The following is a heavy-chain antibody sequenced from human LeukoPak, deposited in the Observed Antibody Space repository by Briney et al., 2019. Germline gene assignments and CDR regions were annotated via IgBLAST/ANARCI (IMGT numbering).Heavy chain of an antibody. CDR1: GFTFSSYS. Sequence: PGGSLRLSCAASGFTFSSYSMNWVRQAPGKGLEWVSSISSSSSYIYYADSVKGRFTISRDNAKNSLYLQMNSLRAEDTAVYYCARDLSVEMVPYYFDYWGQGILVTVSS. CDR2: ISSSSSYI. D-gene: IGHD5-24*01. J-gene: IGHJ4*02. CDR3: ARDLSVEMVPYYFDY. V-gene: IGHV3-21*01.